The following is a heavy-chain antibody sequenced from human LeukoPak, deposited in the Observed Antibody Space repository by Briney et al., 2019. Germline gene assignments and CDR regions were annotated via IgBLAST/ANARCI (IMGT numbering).Heavy chain of an antibody. J-gene: IGHJ2*01. V-gene: IGHV3-23*01. CDR3: AKLLGVLISKGTFDL. Sequence: GGSLRLSCAGSGLTLSNYWMSWVRRAPGKGLEWVSAFSGSGGGTYYADSVKGRFTISRDGSKNTLYLQMNNLRAEDTALYYCAKLLGVLISKGTFDLWGRGTLVTVSS. CDR1: GLTLSNYW. D-gene: IGHD3-3*01. CDR2: FSGSGGGT.